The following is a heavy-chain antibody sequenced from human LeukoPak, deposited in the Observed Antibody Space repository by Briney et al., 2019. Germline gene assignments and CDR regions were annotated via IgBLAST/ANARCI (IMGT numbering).Heavy chain of an antibody. CDR2: ISSSSSYI. J-gene: IGHJ6*03. Sequence: PGGSLRLSCAASGFTFSSYSMNWVRQAPGKGLEWVSSISSSSSYIYYAVSVKGRFTISRDNAKNSLYLQMNSLRAEDTAVYYCARDGRYCSSTSCWYYYYYYMDVWGKGTTVTVSS. V-gene: IGHV3-21*01. D-gene: IGHD2-2*01. CDR1: GFTFSSYS. CDR3: ARDGRYCSSTSCWYYYYYYMDV.